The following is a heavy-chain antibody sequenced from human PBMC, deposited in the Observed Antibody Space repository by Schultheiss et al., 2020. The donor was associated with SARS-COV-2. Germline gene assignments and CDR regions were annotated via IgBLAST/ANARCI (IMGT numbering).Heavy chain of an antibody. CDR2: ISYDGSNK. CDR1: GFTFSSYA. D-gene: IGHD3-22*01. V-gene: IGHV3-30*04. CDR3: VRGIYYTGYYYYYGMDV. J-gene: IGHJ6*02. Sequence: GGSLRLSCAASGFTFSSYAMHWVRQAPGKGLEWVAVISYDGSNKYYAGSVKGRFTIYRENSKNTLNLQMNSMSAEDTAVYYCVRGIYYTGYYYYYGMDVWGQGTTVTVSS.